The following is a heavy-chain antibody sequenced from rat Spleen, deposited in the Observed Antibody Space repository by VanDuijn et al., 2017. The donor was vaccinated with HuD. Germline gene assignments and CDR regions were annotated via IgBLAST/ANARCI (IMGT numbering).Heavy chain of an antibody. CDR3: VRQDTSGYSNWFAY. Sequence: EVQLVESDGGLVQPGRSLKLSCAASGFTFSNYDMAWVRQAPTKGLEWVASISPSGGSTYYRDSVKGRFTVSRENTERTLYLLVDSLRSEDTATYYCVRQDTSGYSNWFAYWGQGTLVTVSS. D-gene: IGHD4-3*01. V-gene: IGHV5S23*01. J-gene: IGHJ3*01. CDR1: GFTFSNYD. CDR2: ISPSGGST.